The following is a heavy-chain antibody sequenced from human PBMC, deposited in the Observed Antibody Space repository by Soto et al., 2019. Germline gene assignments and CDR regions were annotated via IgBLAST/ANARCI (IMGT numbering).Heavy chain of an antibody. Sequence: XSVKVCCKTSGYTFTNNDVTWVRQAPGRGLEWMGWITPYNGNTHYAPHLQGRITLDTDTSTSTAYLDLTNLISDDTAMYYCARVVPGAVPWFDSWGQGTPVTVSS. CDR1: GYTFTNND. J-gene: IGHJ5*01. D-gene: IGHD3-16*02. CDR3: ARVVPGAVPWFDS. CDR2: ITPYNGNT. V-gene: IGHV1-18*04.